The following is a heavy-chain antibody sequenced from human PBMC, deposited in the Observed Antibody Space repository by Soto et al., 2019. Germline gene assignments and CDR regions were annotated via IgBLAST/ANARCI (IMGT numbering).Heavy chain of an antibody. V-gene: IGHV1-69*13. CDR1: GGTFSSYA. CDR3: ARARDGYNSNAFDI. D-gene: IGHD5-12*01. CDR2: IIPIFGTA. J-gene: IGHJ3*02. Sequence: GASVKVSCKASGGTFSSYAISWVRQAPGQGLEWMGGIIPIFGTANYAQKFQGRVTITADESTSTAYMELSSLRSEDTAVYYCARARDGYNSNAFDIWGQGTMVTVSS.